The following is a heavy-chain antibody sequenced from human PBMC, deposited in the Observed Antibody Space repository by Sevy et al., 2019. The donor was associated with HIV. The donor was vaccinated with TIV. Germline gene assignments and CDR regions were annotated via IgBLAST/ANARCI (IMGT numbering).Heavy chain of an antibody. J-gene: IGHJ4*02. CDR1: GFSFSGYG. D-gene: IGHD6-19*01. CDR3: AREGIAVAGIGYYFDY. V-gene: IGHV3-33*01. Sequence: GGSLRLSCAASGFSFSGYGMHWVRQVPGKGLEWVAIIWYDGSNKDYVDSVKGRFTISRDNSKNTLYLQMNSLRAEDTGVYYCAREGIAVAGIGYYFDYWGQGTLVTVSS. CDR2: IWYDGSNK.